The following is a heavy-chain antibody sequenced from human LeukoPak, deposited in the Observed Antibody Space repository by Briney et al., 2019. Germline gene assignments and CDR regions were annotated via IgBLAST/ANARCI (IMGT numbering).Heavy chain of an antibody. Sequence: GGSLRLSCGASGFTFCRYWMHWVRQAPGKGLVWVSRINNDGSSTSYSDSVQGRFTISRDNAKNTLYLQMNSLRAEDTAVYYCAKDFRAYYYDSSGYIYWGQGTLVTVSS. CDR2: INNDGSST. CDR1: GFTFCRYW. J-gene: IGHJ4*02. CDR3: AKDFRAYYYDSSGYIY. D-gene: IGHD3-22*01. V-gene: IGHV3-74*01.